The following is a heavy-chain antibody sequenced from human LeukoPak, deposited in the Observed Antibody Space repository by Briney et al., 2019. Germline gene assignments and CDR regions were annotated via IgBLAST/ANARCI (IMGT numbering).Heavy chain of an antibody. D-gene: IGHD3-10*01. CDR2: ISYDGSNK. Sequence: GRSLRLSCAASGFTFSSYGMHWVRQVPGKGLEWVAVISYDGSNKYYADSVKGRFTISRDNSKNTLYLQMNSLRAEDTAVYYCAKDRWFGEFLTDYFDYWGQGTLVTVSS. J-gene: IGHJ4*02. CDR1: GFTFSSYG. V-gene: IGHV3-30*18. CDR3: AKDRWFGEFLTDYFDY.